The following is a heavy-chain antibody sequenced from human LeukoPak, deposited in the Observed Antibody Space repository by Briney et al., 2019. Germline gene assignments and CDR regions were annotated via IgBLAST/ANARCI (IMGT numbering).Heavy chain of an antibody. V-gene: IGHV1-3*01. D-gene: IGHD3-22*01. CDR3: ARVEFNYYDSSGYRY. Sequence: ALVKVSCKASGYTFTSYAMHWVRQAPGQRLEWMGWINAGNGNTKYSQKFQGRVTITRDTSASTAYMELSSLRSEDTAVYYCARVEFNYYDSSGYRYWGQGTLVTVSS. CDR2: INAGNGNT. J-gene: IGHJ4*02. CDR1: GYTFTSYA.